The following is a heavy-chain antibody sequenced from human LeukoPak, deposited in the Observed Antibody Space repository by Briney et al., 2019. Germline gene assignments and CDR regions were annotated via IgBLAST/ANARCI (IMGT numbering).Heavy chain of an antibody. CDR2: IDSGGNT. CDR3: ARVAFRSSSSISGIDY. CDR1: GFTVSINY. J-gene: IGHJ4*02. D-gene: IGHD6-6*01. Sequence: GGSLRLSCAASGFTVSINYMSWVRQAPGKGLEWVSLIDSGGNTYYADSVKGRFTISRDNSKNTLYLQMNSLRAEDTAVYYCARVAFRSSSSISGIDYWGQGTLVTVSS. V-gene: IGHV3-53*01.